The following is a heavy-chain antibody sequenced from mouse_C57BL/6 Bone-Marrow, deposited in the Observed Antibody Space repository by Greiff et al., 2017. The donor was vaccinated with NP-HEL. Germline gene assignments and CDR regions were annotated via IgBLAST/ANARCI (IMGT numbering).Heavy chain of an antibody. CDR1: GFSLTSYG. D-gene: IGHD2-3*01. J-gene: IGHJ3*01. CDR3: ATDGYYLAY. CDR2: IWSGGST. Sequence: QVQLQQSGPGLVQPSQSLSITCTVSGFSLTSYGVHWVRQSPGKGLEWLGVIWSGGSTDYNAAFISRLSISKDNSKSQVFFKMNSLQADDTAIYYCATDGYYLAYWGQGTLVTVSA. V-gene: IGHV2-2*01.